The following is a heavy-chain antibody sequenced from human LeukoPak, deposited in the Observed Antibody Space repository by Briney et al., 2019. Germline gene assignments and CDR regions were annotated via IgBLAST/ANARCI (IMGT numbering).Heavy chain of an antibody. V-gene: IGHV3-74*01. Sequence: GGSLRLSCAASGFTFSKYWMHWVRQAPGKGLVWVARINSNGTTTAYAESVKGRFTISRDNNKNTLYLQMSSLRTEDTAVYHCATFELSCLRGVCSRLDWGQGTLVTVSS. D-gene: IGHD2-21*01. CDR2: INSNGTTT. CDR3: ATFELSCLRGVCSRLD. J-gene: IGHJ4*02. CDR1: GFTFSKYW.